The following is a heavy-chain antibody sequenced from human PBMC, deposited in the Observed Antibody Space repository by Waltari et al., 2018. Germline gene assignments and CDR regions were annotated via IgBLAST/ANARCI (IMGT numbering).Heavy chain of an antibody. J-gene: IGHJ4*02. CDR1: GGTFSSYT. Sequence: QVQLVQSGAEVKTPGSSVKVSCKASGGTFSSYTISWVRQAPGQGLEWMGRIIPILGIANYAQKFQGRVTITADKSTSTAYMELSSLRSEDTAVYYCASVSRTTGTGVDYWGQGTLVTVSS. D-gene: IGHD1-1*01. CDR2: IIPILGIA. V-gene: IGHV1-69*02. CDR3: ASVSRTTGTGVDY.